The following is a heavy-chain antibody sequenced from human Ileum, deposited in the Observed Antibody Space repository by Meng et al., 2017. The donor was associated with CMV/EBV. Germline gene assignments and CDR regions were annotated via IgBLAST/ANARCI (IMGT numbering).Heavy chain of an antibody. D-gene: IGHD3-16*01. CDR1: GSFSGYY. CDR2: INHSGST. Sequence: GSFSGYYWSWIRQPAGKGLEWIGEINHSGSTNYNPSLKSRVTISVDTSKNQFSLKLSSVTAADTAVYYCAREGLPNEGYVPYYFDSWGQGNLVTVSS. V-gene: IGHV4-34*01. J-gene: IGHJ4*02. CDR3: AREGLPNEGYVPYYFDS.